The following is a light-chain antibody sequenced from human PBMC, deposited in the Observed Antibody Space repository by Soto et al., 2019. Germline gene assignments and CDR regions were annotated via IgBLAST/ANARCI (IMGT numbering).Light chain of an antibody. Sequence: IVMTQSPATLSVSPGERATLSCRASQSVSNNLAWYQQKPGQAPRLLIYLTSNRATDIPARFSGSGSETEFTLTISSLQSDDSEVYYCQQYKNGPYTFGQGTKLEIK. CDR2: LTS. CDR3: QQYKNGPYT. V-gene: IGKV3-15*01. J-gene: IGKJ2*01. CDR1: QSVSNN.